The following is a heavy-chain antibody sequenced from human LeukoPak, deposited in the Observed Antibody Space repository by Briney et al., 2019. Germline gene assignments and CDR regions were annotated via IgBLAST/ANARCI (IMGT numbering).Heavy chain of an antibody. CDR2: IYTSGST. Sequence: SETLSLTCTVSGGSISSYYWSWIRQPAGKGLEWIGRIYTSGSTDYNPSLKSRVTMSVDTSKNQFSLKLSSVTAADTAVYYCARDRSWYQLQDIWGQGTLVTVSS. CDR3: ARDRSWYQLQDI. CDR1: GGSISSYY. D-gene: IGHD2-2*01. J-gene: IGHJ4*02. V-gene: IGHV4-4*07.